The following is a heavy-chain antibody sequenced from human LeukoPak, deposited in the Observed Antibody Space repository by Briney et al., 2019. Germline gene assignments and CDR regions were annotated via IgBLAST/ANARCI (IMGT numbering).Heavy chain of an antibody. D-gene: IGHD2/OR15-2a*01. J-gene: IGHJ4*02. CDR2: ISSNGYNT. CDR3: VRRPVSSLYYFDY. V-gene: IGHV3-64*02. CDR1: GFTFNTYT. Sequence: GGSLRLSCAASGFTFNTYTMNWVRQAPGKGLEHVSGISSNGYNTYYADSVKGRFTISRDNSRNTLYLQMSSLRPEDMAVYYCVRRPVSSLYYFDYWGQGTLVTVSS.